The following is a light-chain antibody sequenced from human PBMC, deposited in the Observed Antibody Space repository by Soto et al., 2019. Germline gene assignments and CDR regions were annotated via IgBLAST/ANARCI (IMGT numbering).Light chain of an antibody. CDR2: GAS. CDR3: QQYRSSPVT. CDR1: QSVSSSY. Sequence: EIVLTQSPGTLSLSPGERVTLSCRASQSVSSSYLAWYQQKPGQAPRLLIYGASSRATGIPDRFSGSGYGTDFTLTISRLEPEEFAVYYCQQYRSSPVTFGQGTKVEVK. V-gene: IGKV3-20*01. J-gene: IGKJ1*01.